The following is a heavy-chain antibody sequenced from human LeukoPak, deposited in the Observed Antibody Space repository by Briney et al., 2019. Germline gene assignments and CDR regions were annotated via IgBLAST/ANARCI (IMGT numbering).Heavy chain of an antibody. CDR2: IYYSGST. D-gene: IGHD3-16*01. CDR3: AGGSWGREFDY. Sequence: SETLSLTCTVPGGSISSYYWSWIRQPPGTGLEWIGYIYYSGSTNYHPSLKSRVTISVDTSKNQFSLKLTSVTAADTAVYYCAGGSWGREFDYWGQGTLVTVSS. V-gene: IGHV4-59*01. CDR1: GGSISSYY. J-gene: IGHJ4*02.